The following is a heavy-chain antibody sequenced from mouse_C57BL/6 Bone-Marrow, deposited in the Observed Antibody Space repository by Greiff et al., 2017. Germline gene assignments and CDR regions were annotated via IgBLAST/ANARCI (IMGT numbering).Heavy chain of an antibody. CDR1: GYTFTSYW. CDR3: ARGGRRAMDY. Sequence: QVQLQQPGAELVKPGASVKLSCKASGYTFTSYWMQWVKQRPGQGLEWIGEIDPSDSYTNYNQKFKGKATLTVDTSSSTDYMQRSSLTSEDSAVXYCARGGRRAMDYWGQGTSVTVSS. CDR2: IDPSDSYT. V-gene: IGHV1-50*01. D-gene: IGHD3-3*01. J-gene: IGHJ4*01.